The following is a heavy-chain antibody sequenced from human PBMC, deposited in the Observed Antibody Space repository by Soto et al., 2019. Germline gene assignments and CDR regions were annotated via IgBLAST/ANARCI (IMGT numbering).Heavy chain of an antibody. V-gene: IGHV5-51*01. J-gene: IGHJ3*02. CDR3: ASHFRRRWDAVDI. CDR1: GDSFTSYW. CDR2: IYPGDSDT. Sequence: GESLKISCKGAGDSFTSYWIGWVRQMRGRGLERRWIIYPGDSDTRHSPSFHGQVTISDDKSIRTAYLKWSSLKEPETAMYYCASHFRRRWDAVDIWGQGKMGNVS.